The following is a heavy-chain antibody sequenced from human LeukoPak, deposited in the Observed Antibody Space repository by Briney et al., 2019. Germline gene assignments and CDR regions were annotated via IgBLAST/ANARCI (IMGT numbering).Heavy chain of an antibody. CDR3: ARALTIFGVVNVVGY. CDR1: GYTFTGYY. Sequence: GASVKVSCKASGYTFTGYYMHWVRQAPGQGLEWVGWINPNSGGTKYAQKFQGRVTMTRDTSISTAYMELSRLRSDDTAVYYCARALTIFGVVNVVGYWGQGTLVTVSS. D-gene: IGHD3-3*01. V-gene: IGHV1-2*02. J-gene: IGHJ4*02. CDR2: INPNSGGT.